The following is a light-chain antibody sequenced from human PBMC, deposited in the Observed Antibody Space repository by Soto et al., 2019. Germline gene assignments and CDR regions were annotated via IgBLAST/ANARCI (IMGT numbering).Light chain of an antibody. CDR1: KLGEKY. Sequence: SYELTQPPSVSVSPGQTANITCSGDKLGEKYASWYQQRPGQSPVVVIYQDTKRPSGIPERFSGSNSGNTATLTISGTQAMDEADYYCQSWDSSTVVFGGGTQLTVL. CDR2: QDT. CDR3: QSWDSSTVV. V-gene: IGLV3-1*01. J-gene: IGLJ2*01.